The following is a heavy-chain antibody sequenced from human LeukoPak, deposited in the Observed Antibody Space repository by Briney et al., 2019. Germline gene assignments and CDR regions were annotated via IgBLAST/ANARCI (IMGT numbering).Heavy chain of an antibody. D-gene: IGHD1/OR15-1a*01. J-gene: IGHJ4*02. CDR3: ARHDGTVGYFDY. Sequence: LGESLKISCKGSGYSFISYWIGWVRQMPGKGLEWMGIIYPGDSDTRYSPSFQGQVTLSADKSINTAYLQWSSLKASDTAMYFCARHDGTVGYFDYWGQGTLVTVSS. V-gene: IGHV5-51*01. CDR2: IYPGDSDT. CDR1: GYSFISYW.